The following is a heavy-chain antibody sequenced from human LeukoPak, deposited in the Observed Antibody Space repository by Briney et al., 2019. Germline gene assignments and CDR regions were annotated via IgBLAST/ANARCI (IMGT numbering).Heavy chain of an antibody. V-gene: IGHV3-23*01. J-gene: IGHJ4*02. CDR1: GFTFSSYA. CDR3: AKSLGYNSGWELDY. D-gene: IGHD6-19*01. Sequence: GGSLRLSCAASGFTFSSYAMSWVRQAPGKGLEWVSAIGGSGGSTYYADSVKGRFTISRDNSKNTLYLQMNNLRAEDTAVYYCAKSLGYNSGWELDYWGQGTLVTVSS. CDR2: IGGSGGST.